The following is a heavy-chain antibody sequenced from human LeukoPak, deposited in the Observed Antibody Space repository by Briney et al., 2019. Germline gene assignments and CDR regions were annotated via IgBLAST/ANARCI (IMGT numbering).Heavy chain of an antibody. CDR2: FDPEDGET. Sequence: ASVKVSCKVSGYTLTELSMHWVRQAPGKGLEWMGGFDPEDGETIYTQKFQGRVTMTEDTSTDTAYMELSSLRSEDTAVYYCATGVYGDQRTFDYWGQGTLVTVSS. D-gene: IGHD4-17*01. CDR3: ATGVYGDQRTFDY. J-gene: IGHJ4*02. CDR1: GYTLTELS. V-gene: IGHV1-24*01.